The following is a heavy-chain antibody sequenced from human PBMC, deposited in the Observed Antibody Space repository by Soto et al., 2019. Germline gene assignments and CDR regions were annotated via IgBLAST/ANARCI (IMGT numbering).Heavy chain of an antibody. CDR2: ISGTGGST. Sequence: GGSLSLSCAVSGFPFNNYAMNWVRQVPGKGLEWVSSISGTGGSTSNADSVKGRFSISRDNSKNMLYLQMNTLRAEDSAVYYCVKGAGMSTRPRIEVCFEPWGKGTLCNVA. CDR1: GFPFNNYA. V-gene: IGHV3-23*01. J-gene: IGHJ5*02. D-gene: IGHD2-2*01. CDR3: VKGAGMSTRPRIEVCFEP.